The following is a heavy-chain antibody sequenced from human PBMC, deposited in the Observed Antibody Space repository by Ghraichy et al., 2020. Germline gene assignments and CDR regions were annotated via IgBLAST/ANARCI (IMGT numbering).Heavy chain of an antibody. V-gene: IGHV3-7*01. Sequence: GESMNISCAASGFTFSSYWMSWVRQAPGKGLEWVANIKQDGSEKYYVDSVKGRFTISRDNAKNSLYLQMNSLRAEDTAVYYCARDRLVVWFGELSDGMDVWGQGTTVTVSS. CDR1: GFTFSSYW. CDR2: IKQDGSEK. D-gene: IGHD3-10*01. J-gene: IGHJ6*02. CDR3: ARDRLVVWFGELSDGMDV.